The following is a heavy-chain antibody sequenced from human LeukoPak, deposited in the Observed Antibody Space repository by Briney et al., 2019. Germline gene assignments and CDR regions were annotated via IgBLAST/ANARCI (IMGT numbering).Heavy chain of an antibody. Sequence: PGGSLRLSCAASGFTFSRHWMYWVRQAPGKGLEWVANIKQDGSAKPYVDSVKGRFTISRDNAKNSLFPQMNSLRVEDTAVYYCARDNGWSADFWGQGTLVTVSS. CDR2: IKQDGSAK. J-gene: IGHJ4*02. D-gene: IGHD2-15*01. CDR1: GFTFSRHW. CDR3: ARDNGWSADF. V-gene: IGHV3-7*03.